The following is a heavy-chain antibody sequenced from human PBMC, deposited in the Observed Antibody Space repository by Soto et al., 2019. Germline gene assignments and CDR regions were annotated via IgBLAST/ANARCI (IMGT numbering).Heavy chain of an antibody. V-gene: IGHV1-2*02. CDR1: GYTFTGYY. D-gene: IGHD3-22*01. CDR3: ARDHYYDSSGYYYPLYYYYGMDV. Sequence: ASVEVSCKASGYTFTGYYIHWVRQAPGQGLEWMGWINPNSGGTNYAQKFQGRVTMTRDTSISTAYMELSRLRSDDTAVYYCARDHYYDSSGYYYPLYYYYGMDVWGQGTTVTVSS. J-gene: IGHJ6*02. CDR2: INPNSGGT.